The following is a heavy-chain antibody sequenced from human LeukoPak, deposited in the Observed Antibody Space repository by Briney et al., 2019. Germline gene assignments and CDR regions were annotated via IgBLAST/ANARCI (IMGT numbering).Heavy chain of an antibody. V-gene: IGHV4-4*09. CDR2: IYTSGST. J-gene: IGHJ4*02. D-gene: IGHD6-13*01. CDR3: ARHGGYSSSSTFDY. Sequence: SETLSLSCTVSGGSISSYYWSWIRQPPGRGLEWIGYIYTSGSTNYNPSLKSRVTISVDTSKNQFSLKLSSVTAADTAVYYCARHGGYSSSSTFDYWGQGTLVTVSS. CDR1: GGSISSYY.